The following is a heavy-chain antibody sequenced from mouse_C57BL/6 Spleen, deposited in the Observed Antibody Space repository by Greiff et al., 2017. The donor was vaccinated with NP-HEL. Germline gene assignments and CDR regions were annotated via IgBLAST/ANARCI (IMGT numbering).Heavy chain of an antibody. Sequence: QVQLKESGAELVKPGASVKLSCKASGYTFTEYTIHWVKQRSGQGLEWIGWFYPGSGSIKYNEKFKDKATLTADKSSSTVYMELSRLTSEDSAVYFCARHEDSYGSSYDYFDYWGQGTTLTVSS. CDR2: FYPGSGSI. V-gene: IGHV1-62-2*01. CDR1: GYTFTEYT. D-gene: IGHD1-1*01. CDR3: ARHEDSYGSSYDYFDY. J-gene: IGHJ2*01.